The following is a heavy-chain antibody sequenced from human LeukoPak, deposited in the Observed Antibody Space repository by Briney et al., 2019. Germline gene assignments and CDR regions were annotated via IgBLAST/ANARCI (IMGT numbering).Heavy chain of an antibody. CDR3: ARAGTNSLNNWFDP. J-gene: IGHJ5*02. D-gene: IGHD4-23*01. V-gene: IGHV3-7*05. CDR2: IKQDGSEK. Sequence: PGGSLRLSCAASGFTFSSYAMSWVRQAPGKGLEWVANIKQDGSEKYYVDSVKGRFTISRDNAENSLYLQLSSLRVEDTAIYYCARAGTNSLNNWFDPWGQGTLVTVSS. CDR1: GFTFSSYA.